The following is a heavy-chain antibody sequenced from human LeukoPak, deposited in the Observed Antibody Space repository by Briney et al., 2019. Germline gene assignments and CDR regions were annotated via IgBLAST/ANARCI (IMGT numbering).Heavy chain of an antibody. CDR3: AKSYFDYSTYYSYYFNL. CDR1: GGSISGGY. J-gene: IGHJ4*02. D-gene: IGHD4-11*01. Sequence: SETLSLTCTVSGGSISGGYWSWIRQPPGRGLEWIGYVYTSGSTNYNPSLKSRVTISVDTFKSQFALKLSSVTAADTAVYYCAKSYFDYSTYYSYYFNLWGQGALVTVSS. CDR2: VYTSGST. V-gene: IGHV4-4*09.